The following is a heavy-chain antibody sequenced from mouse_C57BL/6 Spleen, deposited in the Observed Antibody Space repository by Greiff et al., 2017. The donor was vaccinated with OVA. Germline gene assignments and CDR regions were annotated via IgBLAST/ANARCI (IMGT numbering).Heavy chain of an antibody. CDR1: GYAFSSSW. CDR2: IYPGDGDT. CDR3: ARGDYSNYVIAY. J-gene: IGHJ3*01. D-gene: IGHD2-5*01. Sequence: QVQLQQSGPELVKPGASVKISCKASGYAFSSSWMNWVKQRPGKGLEWIGRIYPGDGDTNYNGKFKGKATLTADKSSSTAYMQLSSLTSEDSAVYFCARGDYSNYVIAYWGQGTLVTVSA. V-gene: IGHV1-82*01.